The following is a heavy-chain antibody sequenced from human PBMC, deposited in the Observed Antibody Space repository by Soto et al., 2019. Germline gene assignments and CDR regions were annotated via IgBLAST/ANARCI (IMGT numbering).Heavy chain of an antibody. J-gene: IGHJ6*02. CDR1: GGSISSSSYY. D-gene: IGHD2-2*01. Sequence: SETLSLTCTVSGGSISSSSYYWGWIRQPPGKGLEWIGSIYYSGSTYYNPSLKSRVTISVDTSKNQFSLKLSSVTAADTAVYYCARQVCSSTSCLGYYYGMDVRGQGTTVTVSS. CDR2: IYYSGST. V-gene: IGHV4-39*01. CDR3: ARQVCSSTSCLGYYYGMDV.